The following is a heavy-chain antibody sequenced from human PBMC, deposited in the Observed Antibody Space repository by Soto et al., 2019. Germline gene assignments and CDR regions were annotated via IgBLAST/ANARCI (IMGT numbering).Heavy chain of an antibody. D-gene: IGHD3-22*01. CDR1: GFTFSNYE. J-gene: IGHJ4*02. CDR3: ARDRAPNYYDSSRFIYFDL. Sequence: PGGSLRLSCEGSGFTFSNYEMNWVRQAPGKGLEWVSYISGSGTSIYNADSVKGRFTISRDNAKNSLYLQMSRLRAEDTAVYYCARDRAPNYYDSSRFIYFDLWGQGTLVTVSS. CDR2: ISGSGTSI. V-gene: IGHV3-48*03.